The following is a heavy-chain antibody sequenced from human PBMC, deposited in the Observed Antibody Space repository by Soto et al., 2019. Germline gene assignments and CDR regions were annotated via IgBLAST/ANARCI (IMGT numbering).Heavy chain of an antibody. Sequence: ETLSLTCAVYGGSFSGYYWSWIRQPPGKGLEWIGEINHSGSTNYNPSLKSRVTISVDTSKNQFSLKLSSVTAADTAVYYCARTVFLLVKIFGLVKTGGYGMDVWGQGTTVTVYS. CDR3: ARTVFLLVKIFGLVKTGGYGMDV. V-gene: IGHV4-34*01. CDR2: INHSGST. J-gene: IGHJ6*02. D-gene: IGHD3-3*01. CDR1: GGSFSGYY.